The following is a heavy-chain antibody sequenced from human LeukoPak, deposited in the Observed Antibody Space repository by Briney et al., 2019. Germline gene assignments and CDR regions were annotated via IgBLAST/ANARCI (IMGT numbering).Heavy chain of an antibody. Sequence: PGRSLRLSCAASGFTFSSYAMHWVRQAPGKGLEWVAVISYDGSNKYYADSVKGRFTISRDNAKNSLYLQMNSLRAEDTAVYYCAREPVVGAEFDYWGQGSLVTVSS. J-gene: IGHJ4*02. CDR1: GFTFSSYA. CDR2: ISYDGSNK. CDR3: AREPVVGAEFDY. V-gene: IGHV3-30*04. D-gene: IGHD2-15*01.